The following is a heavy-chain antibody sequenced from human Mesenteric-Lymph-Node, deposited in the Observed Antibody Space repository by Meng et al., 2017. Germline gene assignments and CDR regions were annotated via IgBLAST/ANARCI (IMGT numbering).Heavy chain of an antibody. V-gene: IGHV4-39*07. D-gene: IGHD3-22*01. J-gene: IGHJ3*02. CDR3: AITMRDAFYI. CDR2: IYYSGST. Sequence: SETLSLTCTVSGGSISSSSYYWGWIRQPPGKGLEWIGSIYYSGSTYYNPSLKSRVTISVDTSKNQFSLKLSSVTAADTAVYYCAITMRDAFYIWGQGTMVTVSS. CDR1: GGSISSSSYY.